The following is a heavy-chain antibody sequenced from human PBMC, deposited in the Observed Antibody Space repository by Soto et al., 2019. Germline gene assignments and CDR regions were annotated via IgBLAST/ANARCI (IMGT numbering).Heavy chain of an antibody. CDR3: ARDSPPPRE. CDR2: ISAYNGKT. CDR1: GYTFTSYY. V-gene: IGHV1-18*01. J-gene: IGHJ4*02. Sequence: QVQLVQSGAEVKKPGASVKVSCKASGYTFTSYYIIWMRQAPGQGLEWMGWISAYNGKTNYAQKLQGIVTMTTDTSTRTAYMQLRSLRSDDTAVYYCARDSPPPREWGQGTLVTVSS.